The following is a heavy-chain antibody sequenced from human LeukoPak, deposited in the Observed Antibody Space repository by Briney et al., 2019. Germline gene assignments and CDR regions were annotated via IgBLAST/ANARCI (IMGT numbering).Heavy chain of an antibody. CDR3: ARGFAGATVTTFDY. V-gene: IGHV4-30-2*01. CDR2: IYHSGST. CDR1: GGSISSGGYS. J-gene: IGHJ4*01. Sequence: PSQTLSLTCAVSGGSISSGGYSWSWIRQPPGKGLEWTGYIYHSGSTYYNPSLKSRVTISVDRSKNQFSLKLSSVTAADTAVYYCARGFAGATVTTFDYWGQEPWSPSPQ. D-gene: IGHD4-17*01.